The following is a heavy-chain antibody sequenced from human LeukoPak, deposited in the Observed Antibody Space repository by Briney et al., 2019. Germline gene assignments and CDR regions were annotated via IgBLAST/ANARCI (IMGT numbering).Heavy chain of an antibody. CDR2: INQDGSEK. CDR1: GLTFSSYW. J-gene: IGHJ3*02. D-gene: IGHD3-16*02. CDR3: VSGNDPDYLWGTYRLDAFDI. Sequence: GGSLRLSCAASGLTFSSYWMSWVRRAPGKGLEWVANINQDGSEKNYVDSVKGRFTISRDNAKNSLFLQMNSLRDEDTAVYYCVSGNDPDYLWGTYRLDAFDIWGQGTMVIVSS. V-gene: IGHV3-7*01.